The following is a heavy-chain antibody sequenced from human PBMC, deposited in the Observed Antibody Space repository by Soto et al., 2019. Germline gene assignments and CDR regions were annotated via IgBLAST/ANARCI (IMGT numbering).Heavy chain of an antibody. D-gene: IGHD6-19*01. J-gene: IGHJ4*02. V-gene: IGHV3-30-3*01. CDR3: ARPFSSGWYGDFDF. CDR1: GCAFSSYA. CDR2: VSYDASDK. Sequence: PXGTLRLSCAASGCAFSSYAMHWVRRAPGKGLERVAVVSYDASDKYYADSVKGRFTISRDNSKKTMYLQMSRLRAEDTAVYYCARPFSSGWYGDFDFWGQGTLVTVSS.